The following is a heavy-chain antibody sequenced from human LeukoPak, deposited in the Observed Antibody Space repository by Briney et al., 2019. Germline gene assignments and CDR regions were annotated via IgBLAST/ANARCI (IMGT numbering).Heavy chain of an antibody. Sequence: ASVKVSCKVSGYTLTELSMHWVRQAPGKGLEWMGWINTNTGNPTYAQGFTGRFVFSLDTSVSTAYLQISSLKAEDTAVYYCARANIVVVPAAITRDAFDIWGQGTMVTVSS. D-gene: IGHD2-2*01. CDR1: GYTLTELS. J-gene: IGHJ3*02. CDR2: INTNTGNP. CDR3: ARANIVVVPAAITRDAFDI. V-gene: IGHV7-4-1*02.